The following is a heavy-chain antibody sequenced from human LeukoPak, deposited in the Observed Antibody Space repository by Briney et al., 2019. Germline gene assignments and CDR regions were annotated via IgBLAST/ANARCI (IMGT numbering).Heavy chain of an antibody. CDR1: GFTFSSYG. D-gene: IGHD3-10*01. CDR3: AKDHGSGIYYDS. Sequence: GGSLRLSCAAYGFTFSSYGMHWVRQAPGKGLEWVAVISYDGSNKYYADSVKGRFTISRDSSKNTLYLQMNSLRAEDTAVYYCAKDHGSGIYYDSWGQGTLVTVSS. J-gene: IGHJ4*02. V-gene: IGHV3-30*18. CDR2: ISYDGSNK.